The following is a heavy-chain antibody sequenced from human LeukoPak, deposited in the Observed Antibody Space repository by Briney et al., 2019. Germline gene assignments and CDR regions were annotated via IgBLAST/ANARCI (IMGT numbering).Heavy chain of an antibody. J-gene: IGHJ4*02. Sequence: PGGSLRLSCAASGFTFSSYGMHWVRQAPGRGLEWVAFIRYDGSNKYYADSVKGRFTISRDNANNSLYLQMNSLRAEDTALYYCARSGGTQVLRAFPDHWGQGTLVTVSS. CDR3: ARSGGTQVLRAFPDH. V-gene: IGHV3-30*02. CDR1: GFTFSSYG. CDR2: IRYDGSNK. D-gene: IGHD6-13*01.